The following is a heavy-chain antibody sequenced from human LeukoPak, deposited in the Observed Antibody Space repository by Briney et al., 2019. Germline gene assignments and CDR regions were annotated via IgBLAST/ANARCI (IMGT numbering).Heavy chain of an antibody. D-gene: IGHD2-2*02. V-gene: IGHV4-59*01. CDR2: IYYSGST. J-gene: IGHJ3*02. CDR3: ARVSVVVPVAIGDDNFDI. CDR1: GGSISSYY. Sequence: SETLSLTCTVSGGSISSYYWSWIRQPPGKGLEWIGYIYYSGSTNYNPSLKSRVTISVDTSKNQFSLKLSSVTAADTAVYCCARVSVVVPVAIGDDNFDIWGQGTMVTVSS.